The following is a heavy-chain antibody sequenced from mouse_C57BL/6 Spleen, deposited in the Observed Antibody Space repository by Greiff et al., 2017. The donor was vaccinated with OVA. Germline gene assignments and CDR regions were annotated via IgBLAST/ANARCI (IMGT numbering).Heavy chain of an antibody. Sequence: EVKLQESGAELVRPGASVKLSCTASGFNIKDYYMHWVKQRPEQGLEWIGRIDPEDGDTEYAPKFQGKATMTADTSSNTAYLQLSSLTSEDTAVYYCTTPYYSNYYFDYWGQGTTLTVSS. D-gene: IGHD2-5*01. CDR3: TTPYYSNYYFDY. V-gene: IGHV14-1*01. CDR2: IDPEDGDT. CDR1: GFNIKDYY. J-gene: IGHJ2*01.